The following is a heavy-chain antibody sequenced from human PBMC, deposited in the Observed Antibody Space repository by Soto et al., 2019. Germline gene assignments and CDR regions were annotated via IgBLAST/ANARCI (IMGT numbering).Heavy chain of an antibody. CDR3: ARAGCDGGTCYTLVGLRYGMDV. CDR2: ISYDGNNK. D-gene: IGHD2-15*01. J-gene: IGHJ6*02. CDR1: GSTFSNYA. Sequence: QVQLVESGGGVVQPGRSLRLSCAASGSTFSNYAMYWVRQAPGKGLEWVAVISYDGNNKYYADSVKGRFTISRDNSKNTLYLQMNSLRAEDTAVYYCARAGCDGGTCYTLVGLRYGMDVWGQGTTVTVSS. V-gene: IGHV3-30-3*01.